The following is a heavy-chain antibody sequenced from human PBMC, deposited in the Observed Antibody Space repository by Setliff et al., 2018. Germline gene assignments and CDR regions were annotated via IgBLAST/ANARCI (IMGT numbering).Heavy chain of an antibody. CDR2: IKEDGSEK. J-gene: IGHJ6*02. D-gene: IGHD3-16*01. V-gene: IGHV3-7*01. Sequence: GGSLRLSCAASRFTFSNYWMSWVRQAPGKGLEWVANIKEDGSEKYYVDSVKGRFTISRDNAKNSLDLQMNNLRDEDTAVYYCARDRRGSNYGMDVWGQGTTVTVSS. CDR1: RFTFSNYW. CDR3: ARDRRGSNYGMDV.